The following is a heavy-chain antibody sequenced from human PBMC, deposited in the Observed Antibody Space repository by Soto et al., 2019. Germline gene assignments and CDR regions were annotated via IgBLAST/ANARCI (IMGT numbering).Heavy chain of an antibody. CDR1: GITFSTSA. Sequence: SVKVSCKASGITFSTSAIQWVRQARGHRLEWIGWVVVGSGDTNYAQNFQQRVTITRDMSTSTAYMELSSLRSEDTAVYYCAESVAYCNNGLCPQDFYYYNGMDVWGQGTTVTVSS. CDR2: VVVGSGDT. J-gene: IGHJ6*02. CDR3: AESVAYCNNGLCPQDFYYYNGMDV. D-gene: IGHD2-8*01. V-gene: IGHV1-58*02.